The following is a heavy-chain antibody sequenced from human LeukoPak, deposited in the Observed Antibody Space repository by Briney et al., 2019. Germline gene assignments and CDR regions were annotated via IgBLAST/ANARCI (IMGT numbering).Heavy chain of an antibody. D-gene: IGHD2-2*01. CDR1: GFTFSSYA. CDR3: ATVQGYCSSTSCHAEYFQH. Sequence: GGSLRLSCAASGFTFSSYAMSWVRQAPGKGLEWVSAISGSGGSTYYADSVKGRFTISRDNSKNTLYLQMNSLRAEDTAVYYCATVQGYCSSTSCHAEYFQHWGQGTLVTVSS. J-gene: IGHJ1*01. V-gene: IGHV3-23*01. CDR2: ISGSGGST.